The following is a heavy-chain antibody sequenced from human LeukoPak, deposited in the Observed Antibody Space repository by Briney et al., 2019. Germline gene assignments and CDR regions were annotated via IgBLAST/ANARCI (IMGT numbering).Heavy chain of an antibody. V-gene: IGHV1-46*01. Sequence: ASVTVSCKASGYTFTSYYIHWVRQAPGQGLEWMGLINPSGGSTNYAQKFQGRVTMTRDTSTSTVYMELSSLRSEDKAVYYCAKGHSITMIRGGQWYYYMDVWGKGTTVTISS. CDR1: GYTFTSYY. CDR2: INPSGGST. D-gene: IGHD3-10*01. J-gene: IGHJ6*03. CDR3: AKGHSITMIRGGQWYYYMDV.